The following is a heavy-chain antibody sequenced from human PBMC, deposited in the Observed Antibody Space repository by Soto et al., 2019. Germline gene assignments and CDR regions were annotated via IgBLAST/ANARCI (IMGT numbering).Heavy chain of an antibody. D-gene: IGHD6-19*01. Sequence: EVQLLESGGGLVQPGGSLRLSCAASGFTFSSYAMSWVRQAPGKGLEWVSAISGSGGSTYYADSVKGRFTISRNNYKNTLYLQMNSLRAEDTAVYYCAKDRIAVAGGASDYWGHGILGNVSS. CDR1: GFTFSSYA. CDR2: ISGSGGST. J-gene: IGHJ4*01. CDR3: AKDRIAVAGGASDY. V-gene: IGHV3-23*01.